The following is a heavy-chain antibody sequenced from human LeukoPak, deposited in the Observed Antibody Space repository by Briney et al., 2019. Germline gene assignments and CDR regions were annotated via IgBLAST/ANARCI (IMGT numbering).Heavy chain of an antibody. CDR1: GGSISSSSYY. V-gene: IGHV4-39*07. Sequence: PSETLSLTCTVSGGSISSSSYYWGGIRPPPGKGLEGFGSIYYSGRTYYNPSLKSRVTISVDTSKNQFSLKLSSVTAADTAVYFCARCGLSSGSYHGYYYYYYMDVWGKGTTVTVSS. J-gene: IGHJ6*03. D-gene: IGHD3-10*01. CDR3: ARCGLSSGSYHGYYYYYYMDV. CDR2: IYYSGRT.